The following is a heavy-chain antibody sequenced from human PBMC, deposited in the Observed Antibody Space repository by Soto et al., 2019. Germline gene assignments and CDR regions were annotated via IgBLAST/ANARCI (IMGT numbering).Heavy chain of an antibody. V-gene: IGHV3-23*01. CDR3: TTFTLVPPY. CDR1: GFTFSNFA. Sequence: GGSLRLSCATSGFTFSNFAMSWVRQAPGKGLEWVSTISNTGGTTYYAAPVNARFTISRDDSRNTLYLQMNSLKTEDTAVYYCTTFTLVPPYWGQGTLVTVSS. D-gene: IGHD3-10*01. J-gene: IGHJ4*02. CDR2: ISNTGGTT.